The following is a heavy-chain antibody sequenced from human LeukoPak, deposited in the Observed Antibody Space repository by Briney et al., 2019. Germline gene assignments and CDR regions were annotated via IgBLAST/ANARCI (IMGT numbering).Heavy chain of an antibody. CDR2: ISGSGGST. V-gene: IGHV3-23*01. D-gene: IGHD5-18*01. J-gene: IGHJ4*02. CDR1: GFTFSSYA. Sequence: GGSLRLSCAASGFTFSSYAMSWVRQAPGKGLEWVSAISGSGGSTYYADSVKGRFTISRDNSKNTLYLQMNSLRAEDTAVYSCANTPGFAMVFDYWGQGTLVTVSS. CDR3: ANTPGFAMVFDY.